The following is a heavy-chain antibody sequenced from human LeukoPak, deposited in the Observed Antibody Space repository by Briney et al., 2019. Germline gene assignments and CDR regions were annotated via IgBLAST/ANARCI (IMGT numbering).Heavy chain of an antibody. CDR1: GFTFSSYS. D-gene: IGHD3-22*01. V-gene: IGHV3-48*02. CDR2: IGSSSSTI. CDR3: ATLISGYYYY. Sequence: PGGSLRLSCAASGFTFSSYSMNWVRQAPGKGLECVSYIGSSSSTIYYADSVKGRFTISRDNAKNSLYLQMNSLRDEDTAVYYCATLISGYYYYWGQGTLVTVSS. J-gene: IGHJ4*02.